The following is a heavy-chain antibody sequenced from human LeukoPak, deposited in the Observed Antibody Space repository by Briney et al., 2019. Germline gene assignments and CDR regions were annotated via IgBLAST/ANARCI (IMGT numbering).Heavy chain of an antibody. CDR2: IIPILGIA. CDR3: ASSTPAVTAFDY. Sequence: SVKVSCKASGGTFSSYAISWVRQAPGQGLEWMGRIIPILGIANYAQRFQGRVTITADKSTSTAYMELSSLRSEDTAVYYCASSTPAVTAFDYWGQGTLVTVSS. V-gene: IGHV1-69*04. J-gene: IGHJ4*02. D-gene: IGHD2-15*01. CDR1: GGTFSSYA.